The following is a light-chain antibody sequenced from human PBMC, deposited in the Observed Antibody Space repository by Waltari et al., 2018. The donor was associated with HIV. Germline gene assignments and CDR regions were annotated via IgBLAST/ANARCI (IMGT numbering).Light chain of an antibody. CDR1: QSILYSANNKNY. CDR2: WAS. Sequence: DIVMIQSPDSLTVSLGERATIKCKSSQSILYSANNKNYLTWYQQKPGQPPKLLIYWASTRESGVPDRFSGSGSGTDFTLTISSLQAEDVAVYYCQQYYSTPWTFGQGTKVEI. V-gene: IGKV4-1*01. J-gene: IGKJ1*01. CDR3: QQYYSTPWT.